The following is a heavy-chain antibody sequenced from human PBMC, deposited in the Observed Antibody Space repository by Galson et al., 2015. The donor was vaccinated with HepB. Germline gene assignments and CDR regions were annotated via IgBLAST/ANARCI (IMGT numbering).Heavy chain of an antibody. V-gene: IGHV4-4*02. J-gene: IGHJ4*02. CDR1: GDSITSSYW. Sequence: SETLSLTCAVSGDSITSSYWWSWVRQPPGKGLEWIGEIYHSGSTNYHSGSTNYNPSLKSRVTISADKSKNQFSLNLSSVTAADTAVYYCARDEKYGSSSNWVYWGQGTLVTVSS. CDR2: IYHSGSTNYHSGST. D-gene: IGHD6-6*01. CDR3: ARDEKYGSSSNWVY.